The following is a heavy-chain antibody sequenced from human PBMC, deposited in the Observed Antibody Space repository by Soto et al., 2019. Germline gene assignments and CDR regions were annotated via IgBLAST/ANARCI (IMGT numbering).Heavy chain of an antibody. Sequence: EVQLLESGGGLVQPGGSLRLSCATSGFTFSSYAMSWVRQAPVKGLEWVSGISVSGDSRYDADSVKGRFTISRDNSKSPLYLQMTSLSADDTAVYYCATIFRYADPEYWGQGVLVTVSS. J-gene: IGHJ4*02. V-gene: IGHV3-23*01. CDR3: ATIFRYADPEY. D-gene: IGHD2-8*01. CDR2: ISVSGDSR. CDR1: GFTFSSYA.